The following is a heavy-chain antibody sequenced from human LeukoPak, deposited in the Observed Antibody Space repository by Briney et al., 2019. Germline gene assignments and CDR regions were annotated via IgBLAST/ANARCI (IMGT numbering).Heavy chain of an antibody. V-gene: IGHV4-59*01. CDR3: ARASAYYSGALDY. Sequence: TSETLSLTCTVSGGSISSYYWSWIRQPPGKGLEWIGYIYYSGSTNYNASLKSRVTISVDTSKNQFSLKLSSVTAADTAVYYCARASAYYSGALDYWGQGTLVTVSS. D-gene: IGHD3-10*01. CDR1: GGSISSYY. CDR2: IYYSGST. J-gene: IGHJ4*02.